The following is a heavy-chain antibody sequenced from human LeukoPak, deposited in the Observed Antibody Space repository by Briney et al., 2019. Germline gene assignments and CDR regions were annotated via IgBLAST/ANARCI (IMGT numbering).Heavy chain of an antibody. Sequence: GGSLRLSCAASGFTFSNYALHWVRQAPGKGLEWVAVVSYDGNDKYYGDSVRGRLTISRDNSKNTLYLHMSNLRAEDTTVYYCARDNRGSSGWFLGFDPWGPGTLVTVSS. J-gene: IGHJ5*02. D-gene: IGHD6-19*01. CDR3: ARDNRGSSGWFLGFDP. CDR2: VSYDGNDK. CDR1: GFTFSNYA. V-gene: IGHV3-30-3*01.